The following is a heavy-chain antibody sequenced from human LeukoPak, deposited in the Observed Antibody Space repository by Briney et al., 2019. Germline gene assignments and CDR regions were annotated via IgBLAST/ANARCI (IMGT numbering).Heavy chain of an antibody. CDR3: AKDSGQLYYYGMDV. D-gene: IGHD6-13*01. J-gene: IGHJ6*02. V-gene: IGHV3-23*01. CDR1: GFTFSSYA. CDR2: ISGSGGST. Sequence: GGSLRLSCAASGFTFSSYAMSWVRQAPGKGLEWVSAISGSGGSTYYADSVKGRFTISRDNSKNTLYLQMNSLRAEDTAVYYCAKDSGQLYYYGMDVWGQGTTVTVSS.